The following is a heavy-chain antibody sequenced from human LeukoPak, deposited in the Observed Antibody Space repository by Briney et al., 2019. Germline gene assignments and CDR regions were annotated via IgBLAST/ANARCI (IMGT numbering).Heavy chain of an antibody. CDR1: RYSISSGYY. V-gene: IGHV4-38-2*02. D-gene: IGHD5-24*01. J-gene: IGHJ4*02. CDR2: IYHSGST. CDR3: AREVGEDGYNPFDY. Sequence: SETLSLTCTVSRYSISSGYYWGWIRQPPGKGLEWIGSIYHSGSTYYNPSLKSRVTISVDTSKNQFSLKLSSVTAADTAVYYCAREVGEDGYNPFDYWGQGTLVTVSS.